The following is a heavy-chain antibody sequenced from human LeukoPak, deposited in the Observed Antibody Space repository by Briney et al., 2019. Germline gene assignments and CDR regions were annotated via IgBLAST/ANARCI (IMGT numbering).Heavy chain of an antibody. Sequence: SETLSLTCNVSGGSINNYYWSWIRQPPGKGLEWIGYIYYSGSTNYNPSLKSRVTISVDTSRNQFSLKLRSVTAADTALYYCARLHTAMLYFDYWGQGTLVTVSP. D-gene: IGHD5-18*01. V-gene: IGHV4-59*08. CDR2: IYYSGST. J-gene: IGHJ4*02. CDR1: GGSINNYY. CDR3: ARLHTAMLYFDY.